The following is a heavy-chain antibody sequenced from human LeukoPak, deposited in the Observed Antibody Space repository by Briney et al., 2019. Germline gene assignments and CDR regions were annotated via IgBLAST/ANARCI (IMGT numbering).Heavy chain of an antibody. D-gene: IGHD3-16*02. CDR2: ISGSGGST. CDR1: GFTFSSYA. J-gene: IGHJ4*02. V-gene: IGHV3-23*01. Sequence: GGSLRLSCAASGFTFSSYAMSWVRQAPGKGLEWASAISGSGGSTYYADSVKGRFTISRDSSKNTLYLQMNSLRAEDTAVYYCAQPYDYVWGSYRSFDYWGQGTLVTVSS. CDR3: AQPYDYVWGSYRSFDY.